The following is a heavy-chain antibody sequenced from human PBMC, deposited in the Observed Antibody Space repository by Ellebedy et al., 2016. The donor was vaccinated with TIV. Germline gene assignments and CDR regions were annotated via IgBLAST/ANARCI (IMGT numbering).Heavy chain of an antibody. V-gene: IGHV4-39*07. CDR3: ATDRDRRWFYF. CDR2: MSSSGST. CDR1: GDSTYSSNFY. Sequence: SETLSLTXSVSGDSTYSSNFYWGWVRQPTGKGLEWIGSMSSSGSTYYNPSLKSRVTMSVDTSQFSLKLTSVTAADTAVYYCATDRDRRWFYFWGQGTLVTVSS. J-gene: IGHJ5*01.